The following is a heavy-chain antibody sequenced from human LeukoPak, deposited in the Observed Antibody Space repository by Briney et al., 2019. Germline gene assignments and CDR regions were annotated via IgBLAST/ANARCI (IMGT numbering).Heavy chain of an antibody. J-gene: IGHJ6*02. CDR3: AREVVNYGMDV. V-gene: IGHV3-7*03. D-gene: IGHD4-23*01. CDR1: GFTFSSYW. CDR2: IKQDGSEK. Sequence: PGGSLRLSCTASGFTFSSYWMNWVRQAPGKGLEWVVNIKQDGSEKYYVDSVKGRFTISRDNSKNTLYLQMNSLRAEDTAVYYCAREVVNYGMDVWGQGTTVTVSS.